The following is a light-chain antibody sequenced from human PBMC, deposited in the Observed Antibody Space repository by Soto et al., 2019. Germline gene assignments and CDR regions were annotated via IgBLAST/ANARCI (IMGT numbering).Light chain of an antibody. J-gene: IGLJ1*01. CDR2: EVG. CDR3: SSYTSTILYV. CDR1: NSDVGGHNY. V-gene: IGLV2-14*01. Sequence: QSVLTQPASVSGSLGQSITISCTGSNSDVGGHNYVSWYQQHPGKAPKLMIYEVGIRPSGVSARFSGSKSGNTASLTISGLQAEDEADYYRSSYTSTILYVFGTGTKVTVL.